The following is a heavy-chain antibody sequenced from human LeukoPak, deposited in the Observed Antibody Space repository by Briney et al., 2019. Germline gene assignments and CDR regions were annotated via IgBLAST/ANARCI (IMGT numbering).Heavy chain of an antibody. CDR3: AADPYCSSTSCYEGFYYYYGMDV. D-gene: IGHD2-2*01. CDR1: GFTFTSSA. J-gene: IGHJ6*02. V-gene: IGHV1-58*02. CDR2: MFVGSGNT. Sequence: SVKVSCKASGFTFTSSAMQWVRQARGQRLEWIGWMFVGSGNTNYAQKFQERVTITRDMSTSTAYMELSSLRSEDTAVYYCAADPYCSSTSCYEGFYYYYGMDVWGQGTTVTVSS.